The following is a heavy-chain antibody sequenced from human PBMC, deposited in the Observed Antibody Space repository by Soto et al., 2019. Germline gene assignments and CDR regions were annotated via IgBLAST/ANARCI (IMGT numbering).Heavy chain of an antibody. D-gene: IGHD3-3*01. J-gene: IGHJ4*02. CDR2: IYPGDSDT. V-gene: IGHV5-51*01. CDR3: ARRQAWSGYYPTYADY. Sequence: GESLKISCKGSGYSFTSYWIGWVRQMPGKGLEWMGIIYPGDSDTRYSPSFQGQVTISADKSISTAYLQWSSLKASDTAMYYCARRQAWSGYYPTYADYWGQGTLVTVSS. CDR1: GYSFTSYW.